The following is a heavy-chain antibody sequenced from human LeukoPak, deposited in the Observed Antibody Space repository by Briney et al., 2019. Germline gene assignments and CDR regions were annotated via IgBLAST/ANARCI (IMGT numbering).Heavy chain of an antibody. D-gene: IGHD2-2*02. CDR2: INSDGSST. CDR1: GFTFSSYW. V-gene: IGHV3-74*01. Sequence: PGGSLRLSCAASGFTFSSYWMHWVRQAPGKGLVWVSRINSDGSSTSYADSVKGRFTISRDNAKNTLYLQMNSLRAEDTAVYYCARDTTIVVVPAAIGDFDYWGQGTLVTVPS. J-gene: IGHJ4*02. CDR3: ARDTTIVVVPAAIGDFDY.